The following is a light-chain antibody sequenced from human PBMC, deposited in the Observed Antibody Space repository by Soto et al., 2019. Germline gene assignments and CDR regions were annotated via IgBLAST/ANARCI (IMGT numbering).Light chain of an antibody. J-gene: IGLJ2*01. V-gene: IGLV2-14*01. CDR3: SSYTGSGTLV. CDR1: SSDVGGYNY. Sequence: QSALTQPASMSGSPGQSITISCTGTSSDVGGYNYVSWYQQHPGKAPKLMIYEVSNRPSGVSNRFSASKSGNMASLTISGLQAEDEADYYCSSYTGSGTLVFGGGTKLTVL. CDR2: EVS.